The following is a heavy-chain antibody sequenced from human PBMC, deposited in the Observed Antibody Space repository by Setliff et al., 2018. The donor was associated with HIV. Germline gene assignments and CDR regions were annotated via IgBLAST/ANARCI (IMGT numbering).Heavy chain of an antibody. V-gene: IGHV3-33*01. CDR3: VRTYYDILTGYGGFYYMDV. Sequence: GGSLRLSCAASGFTFSSYGMNWVRQAPGKGLEWVAIIWYDGSKKYYADSVKGRFTMSRDNSKNTLYLQMNSLRAEDTAVYYCVRTYYDILTGYGGFYYMDVWGKGTTVTVSS. D-gene: IGHD3-9*01. CDR2: IWYDGSKK. J-gene: IGHJ6*03. CDR1: GFTFSSYG.